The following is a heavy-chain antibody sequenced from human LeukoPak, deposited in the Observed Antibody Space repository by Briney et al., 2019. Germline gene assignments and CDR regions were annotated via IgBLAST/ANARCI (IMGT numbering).Heavy chain of an antibody. CDR2: IIPIFGTA. Sequence: ASVKVSCKASGGTFSSYAISWVRQAPGQGLEWMGRIIPIFGTANYAQKFQGRVTITTDESTSTAYMELSSLRSEDTAVYYCARDRDRDGYNPYYFDYWGQEPWSPSPQ. CDR1: GGTFSSYA. CDR3: ARDRDRDGYNPYYFDY. J-gene: IGHJ4*01. D-gene: IGHD5-24*01. V-gene: IGHV1-69*05.